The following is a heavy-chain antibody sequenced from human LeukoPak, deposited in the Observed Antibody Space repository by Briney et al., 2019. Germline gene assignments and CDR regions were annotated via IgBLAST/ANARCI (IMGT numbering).Heavy chain of an antibody. D-gene: IGHD3-16*02. J-gene: IGHJ4*02. CDR3: ARDRGDWGSYRYYDY. V-gene: IGHV3-23*01. CDR1: GFTFSRYA. CDR2: ISGSGGST. Sequence: PGGSLRLSCAASGFTFSRYAMSWVRQVPGKGLEWVSAISGSGGSTYYADSVKGRFTISRDNFKNTLYLQMNSLKTEDTAVYYCARDRGDWGSYRYYDYWGQGTLVTVSS.